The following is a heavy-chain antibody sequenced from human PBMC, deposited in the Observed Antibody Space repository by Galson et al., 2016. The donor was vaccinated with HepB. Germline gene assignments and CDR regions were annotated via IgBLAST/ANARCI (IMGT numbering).Heavy chain of an antibody. D-gene: IGHD3-9*01. CDR2: IGMSDTTI. J-gene: IGHJ4*02. CDR3: ARTWYYSILSGYYPYFDD. CDR1: GFTFSDYY. Sequence: LRLSCAVSGFTFSDYYMTWIRQASGKGLEWISYIGMSDTTIYYADSVKGRFTVSRDNANRSLYLQMNSLRAEDTAVYYCARTWYYSILSGYYPYFDDWGQGTLVTVSP. V-gene: IGHV3-11*01.